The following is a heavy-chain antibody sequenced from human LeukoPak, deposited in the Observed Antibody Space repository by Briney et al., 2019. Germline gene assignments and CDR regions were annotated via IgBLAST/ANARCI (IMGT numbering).Heavy chain of an antibody. CDR3: ARDRIFYSLDPSVFGEFPPADYYGMDV. Sequence: ASVPDSRKASGYTFTSYYMHWVRQAPGQGLEWMGIINPSGGSTSYAQKFQGRVTMTRDTSTSTVYMELSSLRSEDTAVYYCARDRIFYSLDPSVFGEFPPADYYGMDVWGRGTSDTVSS. D-gene: IGHD3-10*02. V-gene: IGHV1-46*01. CDR2: INPSGGST. CDR1: GYTFTSYY. J-gene: IGHJ6*02.